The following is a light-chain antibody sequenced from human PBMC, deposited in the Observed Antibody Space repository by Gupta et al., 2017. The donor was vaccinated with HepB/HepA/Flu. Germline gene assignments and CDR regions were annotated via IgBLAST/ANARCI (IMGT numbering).Light chain of an antibody. J-gene: IGKJ1*01. V-gene: IGKV3-20*01. CDR2: GAS. CDR1: QTLTDPY. CDR3: HQDITSLRT. Sequence: IVLTQSPGTLSLSPGERATLSCRASQTLTDPYLAWYQQKPGQAPKLLIYGASSRANDIPDRFSGSGSGTXFTLTIXRLEPEDFAVYYCHQDITSLRTFGXGTKVEIK.